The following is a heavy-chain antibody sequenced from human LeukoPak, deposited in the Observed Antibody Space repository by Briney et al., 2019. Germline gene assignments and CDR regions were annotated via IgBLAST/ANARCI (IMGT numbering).Heavy chain of an antibody. J-gene: IGHJ4*02. Sequence: ASVKVSCKASGYTFTSYGISWVRQAPGQGLEWMGWISAYNGNTNYAXKFQGRVTMTTDTSTSTAYMELRSLRSDDTAVYYCAGSGDIVATKSFDYWGQGTLVTVSS. V-gene: IGHV1-18*01. CDR3: AGSGDIVATKSFDY. D-gene: IGHD5-12*01. CDR1: GYTFTSYG. CDR2: ISAYNGNT.